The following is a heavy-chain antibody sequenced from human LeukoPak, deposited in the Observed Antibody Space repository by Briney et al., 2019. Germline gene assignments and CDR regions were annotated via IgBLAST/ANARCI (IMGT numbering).Heavy chain of an antibody. CDR2: INHSGST. D-gene: IGHD5-12*01. CDR1: GGSFSGYY. V-gene: IGHV4-34*01. Sequence: PSETLSLTCAVYGGSFSGYYWSWIRQPPGKGLEWIGEINHSGSTNYNPSLKSRVTISVDTSKNQFSLKLSSVTAADTAVYYCARYLLAATIWTPANWFDPWGQGTLVTVSS. J-gene: IGHJ5*02. CDR3: ARYLLAATIWTPANWFDP.